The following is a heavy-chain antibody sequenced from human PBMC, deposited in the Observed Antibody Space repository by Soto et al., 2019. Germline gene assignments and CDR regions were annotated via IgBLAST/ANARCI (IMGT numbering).Heavy chain of an antibody. CDR1: GGSMSSGGYS. J-gene: IGHJ4*02. CDR3: ARHNYGSGSTYFDY. Sequence: SESLSLTCTVSGGSMSSGGYSWSWIRQPPGKGLEWIGYIYNSGRTYYNPSLESRVTISVDTSKNQFSLKLNSMTAADTAVYYCARHNYGSGSTYFDYWGQGTLVTVSS. D-gene: IGHD3-10*01. CDR2: IYNSGRT. V-gene: IGHV4-30-4*08.